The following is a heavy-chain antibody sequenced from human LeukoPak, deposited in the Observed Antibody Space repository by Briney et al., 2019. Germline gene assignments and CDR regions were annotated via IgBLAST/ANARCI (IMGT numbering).Heavy chain of an antibody. Sequence: PLETLSLACTVSGYSISSGYYWGWIRQPPGKGLEWIGSIYHSGSTYYNPPLKSRVTISVDTSKNQFSLKLSSVTAADTAVYYCARDLGGYSSSSLPAQMLWQMLNHNWFDPWGQGTLVTVSS. D-gene: IGHD6-6*01. CDR1: GYSISSGYY. CDR3: ARDLGGYSSSSLPAQMLWQMLNHNWFDP. V-gene: IGHV4-38-2*02. J-gene: IGHJ5*02. CDR2: IYHSGST.